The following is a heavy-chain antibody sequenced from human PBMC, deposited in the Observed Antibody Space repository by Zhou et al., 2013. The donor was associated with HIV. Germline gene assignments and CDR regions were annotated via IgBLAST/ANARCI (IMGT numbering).Heavy chain of an antibody. CDR3: ASTGTSTDFDY. CDR2: ISGYNGNT. J-gene: IGHJ4*02. V-gene: IGHV1-18*01. Sequence: QVQLVQSGAEVRKPGASVKVSCKASGYPFSRYDISWVRQAPGLGLEWMGWISGYNGNTNYAQKLQGRVTMTTDTSTSTAYMELRSLRSDDTAVYYCASTGTSTDFDYWGQGTLVTVSS. D-gene: IGHD1-1*01. CDR1: GYPFSRYD.